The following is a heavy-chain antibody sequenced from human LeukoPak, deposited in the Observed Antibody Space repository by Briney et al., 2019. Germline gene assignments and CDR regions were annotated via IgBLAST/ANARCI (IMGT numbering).Heavy chain of an antibody. V-gene: IGHV4-31*03. Sequence: SQTLSLSCTVSGGSISSGTFSWTWIRQHPGKDLEWIGYIYSSGSNFYNPSLKGRVTISVDTSKNQFSLKLSSVTAADTAVYYCARDSPTYYFDYWGQGTLVTVSS. J-gene: IGHJ4*02. CDR1: GGSISSGTFS. CDR3: ARDSPTYYFDY. CDR2: IYSSGSN.